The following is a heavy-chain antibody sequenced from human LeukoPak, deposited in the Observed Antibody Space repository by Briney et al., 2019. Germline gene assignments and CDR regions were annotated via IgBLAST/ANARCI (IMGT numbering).Heavy chain of an antibody. V-gene: IGHV3-21*01. CDR1: GFTFSSYS. CDR2: ISSSSSYI. D-gene: IGHD1-26*01. CDR3: ARDFNPHSGSYIDAFDI. J-gene: IGHJ3*02. Sequence: PGGSLRLSCAASGFTFSSYSMNWVRQAPGKGLEWVSSISSSSSYIYYADSVKGRFTISRDNAKNSLYLQMNSLRAEDTAVYYCARDFNPHSGSYIDAFDIWGQGTMVTVSS.